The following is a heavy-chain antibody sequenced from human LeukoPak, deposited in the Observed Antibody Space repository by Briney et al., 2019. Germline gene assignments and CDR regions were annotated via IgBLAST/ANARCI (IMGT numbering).Heavy chain of an antibody. Sequence: GASLKISCKGSGSRFTSYWIGWVRQMPGKGLEWMGIIYPGDSDTRYSPSFQGQVTISADKSISTAYLQWSSLKASDTAMYYCARLSDSYAYNWGQGTLVTVSS. CDR1: GSRFTSYW. D-gene: IGHD5-18*01. CDR2: IYPGDSDT. J-gene: IGHJ4*02. CDR3: ARLSDSYAYN. V-gene: IGHV5-51*01.